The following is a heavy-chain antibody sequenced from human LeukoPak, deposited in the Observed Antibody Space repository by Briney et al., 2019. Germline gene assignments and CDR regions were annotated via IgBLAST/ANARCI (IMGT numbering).Heavy chain of an antibody. V-gene: IGHV1-3*01. CDR1: GYTFTSYA. J-gene: IGHJ4*02. CDR3: ARGGSYRWFDY. D-gene: IGHD1-26*01. Sequence: ASVKVSCKASGYTFTSYAMHWVRQAPGQRLEWMGWINAGNGNTKYSQKFQGRVTIPRDTSASTAYMELSSLRSEDTAVYYCARGGSYRWFDYWGQGTLVTVSS. CDR2: INAGNGNT.